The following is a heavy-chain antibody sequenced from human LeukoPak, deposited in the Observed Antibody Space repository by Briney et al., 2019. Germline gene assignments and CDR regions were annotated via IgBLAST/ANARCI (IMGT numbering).Heavy chain of an antibody. J-gene: IGHJ6*02. D-gene: IGHD2-2*01. CDR1: GGSFSGYY. CDR2: INHSGST. Sequence: SETLSLTCAVYGGSFSGYYWSWIRQPLGKGLEWIGEINHSGSTNYNPSLKSRVTISVDTSKNQFSLKLSSVTAADTAVYYCARSRVGIVVVPAATYGMDVWGQGTTVTVSS. CDR3: ARSRVGIVVVPAATYGMDV. V-gene: IGHV4-34*01.